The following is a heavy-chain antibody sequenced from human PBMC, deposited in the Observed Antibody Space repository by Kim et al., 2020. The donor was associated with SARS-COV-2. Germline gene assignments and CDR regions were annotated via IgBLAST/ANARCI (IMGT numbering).Heavy chain of an antibody. Sequence: GGSLRLSCAASGFNFGGHSMHWVRQAPGKGLDWVAIVSSDGSKTFYADSVQGRFTISRDNSKKTLSLQMDSLRVEETAVYYCVRVGLCSGGDCYSPLDNWGQGTQVTVSS. D-gene: IGHD2-15*01. J-gene: IGHJ4*02. V-gene: IGHV3-30*03. CDR3: VRVGLCSGGDCYSPLDN. CDR1: GFNFGGHS. CDR2: VSSDGSKT.